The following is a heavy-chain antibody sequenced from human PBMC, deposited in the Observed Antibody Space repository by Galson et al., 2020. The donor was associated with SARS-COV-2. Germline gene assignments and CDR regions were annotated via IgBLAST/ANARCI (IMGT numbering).Heavy chain of an antibody. J-gene: IGHJ6*02. CDR2: ISYDGSNK. CDR3: ARDLIEYDILTGYLNMGTRDYYYYYGMDV. D-gene: IGHD3-9*01. Sequence: PGKGLEWVAVISYDGSNKYYADSVKGRFTISRDNSKNTLYLQMNSLRAEDTAVYYCARDLIEYDILTGYLNMGTRDYYYYYGMDVWGQGTTVTVSS. V-gene: IGHV3-30*04.